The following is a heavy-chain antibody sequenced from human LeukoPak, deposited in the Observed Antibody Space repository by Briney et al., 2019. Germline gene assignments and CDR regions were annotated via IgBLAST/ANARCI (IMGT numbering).Heavy chain of an antibody. CDR1: EFSVSHSY. CDR2: ICSDDTT. J-gene: IGHJ4*02. D-gene: IGHD5-24*01. V-gene: IGHV3-69-1*01. CDR3: ARGRDGSQSPIDD. Sequence: GGPLRLSCAASEFSVSHSYMSWVRQAPGKGLEWVSRICSDDTTYYADSVKGRFTISRDNAKNSLYLQMNSLRAEDTAVYYCARGRDGSQSPIDDWGQGTLVTVSS.